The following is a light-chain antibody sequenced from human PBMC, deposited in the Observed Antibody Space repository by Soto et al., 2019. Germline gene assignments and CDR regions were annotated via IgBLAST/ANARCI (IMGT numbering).Light chain of an antibody. CDR2: GAS. Sequence: DIVMTQSPATLSVAPGERVTFSCRASQGVSRKLAWYQQKPGQAPRLLISGASTGATGTPDRFSGSGSGTDFTLIISRLEPEDFAXXXXXXXXXXXXFXQGTRLEIK. V-gene: IGKV3D-15*01. CDR1: QGVSRK. CDR3: XXXXXXXX. J-gene: IGKJ5*01.